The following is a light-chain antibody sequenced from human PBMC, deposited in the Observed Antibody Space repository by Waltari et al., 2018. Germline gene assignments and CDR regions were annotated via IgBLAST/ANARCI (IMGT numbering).Light chain of an antibody. CDR2: DAS. CDR3: QQRSSWPLT. J-gene: IGKJ4*01. Sequence: DIVLTQSPVTLSLSPGDRATLSCRASQSVGNSLAWYQLKPGQAPTLLIYDASTKPTGIPARFSGSGSGTDFTLTITYLAPEDFAVYYCQQRSSWPLTFGGGTTVEIK. CDR1: QSVGNS. V-gene: IGKV3-11*01.